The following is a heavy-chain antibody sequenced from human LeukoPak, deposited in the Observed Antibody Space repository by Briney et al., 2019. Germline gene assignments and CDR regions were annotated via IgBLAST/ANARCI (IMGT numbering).Heavy chain of an antibody. CDR2: VHPNSGNT. D-gene: IGHD6-13*01. J-gene: IGHJ4*02. Sequence: ASVKVSCKTSGYPFTTWEINWVRQAAGQGLEWMGWVHPNSGNTAYAQKFQGRVTMTRNTSISTAYMELSSLRSEDTAVYYCARGHAAGTDYWGQGTLVTVSS. CDR1: GYPFTTWE. CDR3: ARGHAAGTDY. V-gene: IGHV1-8*01.